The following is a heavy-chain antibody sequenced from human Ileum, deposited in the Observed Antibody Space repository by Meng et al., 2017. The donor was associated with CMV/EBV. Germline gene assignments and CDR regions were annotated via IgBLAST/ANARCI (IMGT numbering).Heavy chain of an antibody. CDR1: GGSFSGSH. CDR2: ISHSGST. Sequence: SETLSPTCGVYGGSFSGSHWSWIRQPPGKGLEWIGAISHSGSTNYNPSLKSRVTISVDTSKNQFSLKLNSLTAADTAVYYCARSTTGPGDYWGQGTLVTVSS. V-gene: IGHV4-34*01. CDR3: ARSTTGPGDY. D-gene: IGHD1-1*01. J-gene: IGHJ4*02.